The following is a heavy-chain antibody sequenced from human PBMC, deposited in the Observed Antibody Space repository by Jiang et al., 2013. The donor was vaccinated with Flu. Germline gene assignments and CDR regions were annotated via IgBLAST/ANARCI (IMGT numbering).Heavy chain of an antibody. D-gene: IGHD6-13*01. CDR2: ITSSGQST. V-gene: IGHV3-23*01. CDR1: GFTFSTYA. Sequence: GLVQPGGSLRLSCAASGFTFSTYAMNWVRQAPGKGLEWVSGITSSGQSTYYADSVKGRFTISRDNSKNTLYMEMNSLRAEDTAVYYCARRYITSWYGDYWGHGTLVTTSS. CDR3: ARRYITSWYGDY. J-gene: IGHJ4*01.